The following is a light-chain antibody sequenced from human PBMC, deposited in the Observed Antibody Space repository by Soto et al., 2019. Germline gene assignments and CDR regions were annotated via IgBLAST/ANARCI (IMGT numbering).Light chain of an antibody. V-gene: IGKV1-5*03. CDR2: EAS. CDR1: QSVSRW. J-gene: IGKJ2*01. Sequence: DIQMTQSPSSLSVFIGDRVTITCRASQSVSRWLAWYQEKSGKAPKLLIYEASRLEDGVPSRFNGSGSGTEFTLTISSLKPDDSATYFCQQYDPHSTYTFGQGTKLQIQ. CDR3: QQYDPHSTYT.